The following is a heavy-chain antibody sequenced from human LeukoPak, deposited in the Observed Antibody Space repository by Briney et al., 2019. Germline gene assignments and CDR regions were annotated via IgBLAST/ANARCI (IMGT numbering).Heavy chain of an antibody. V-gene: IGHV4-30-2*01. CDR2: IYHSGST. J-gene: IGHJ4*02. Sequence: SETLSLTCAVSGGSISSGGYSWSWIRQPPGKGLEWIGYIYHSGSTYYNPSLKSRVTISVDTSKNQFSLKLSSVTAADTAVYYCARGRAGQDGGENYDFWSGYYRWGQGTLVTVSS. CDR1: GGSISSGGYS. D-gene: IGHD3-3*01. CDR3: ARGRAGQDGGENYDFWSGYYR.